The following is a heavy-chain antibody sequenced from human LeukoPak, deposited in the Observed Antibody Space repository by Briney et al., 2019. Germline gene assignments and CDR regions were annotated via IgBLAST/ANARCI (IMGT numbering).Heavy chain of an antibody. V-gene: IGHV3-21*01. CDR1: GFTFSSYS. CDR2: ISSSSSYI. J-gene: IGHJ4*02. Sequence: GGSLRLSCAASGFTFSSYSMNWVRQAPGKGLEWVSSISSSSSYIYYADSVKGRFTISRDNAKNSLYLQMNSLGAEDTAVYYCATYDFWSGYSHYDYWGQGTLVTVSS. CDR3: ATYDFWSGYSHYDY. D-gene: IGHD3-3*01.